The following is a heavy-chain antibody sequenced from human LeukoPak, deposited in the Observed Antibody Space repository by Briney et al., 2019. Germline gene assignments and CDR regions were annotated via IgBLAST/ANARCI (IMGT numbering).Heavy chain of an antibody. J-gene: IGHJ4*02. CDR3: ARGDYGDSDY. Sequence: SETLSLTCTVSGGPISSFYWSWIRQSPGKGLEWIGYNYYSGSANYNPSLKSRVTISVDASKNQFSLKLSSVTAADTAVYYCARGDYGDSDYWGQGILVTVFS. CDR1: GGPISSFY. D-gene: IGHD4-17*01. CDR2: NYYSGSA. V-gene: IGHV4-59*01.